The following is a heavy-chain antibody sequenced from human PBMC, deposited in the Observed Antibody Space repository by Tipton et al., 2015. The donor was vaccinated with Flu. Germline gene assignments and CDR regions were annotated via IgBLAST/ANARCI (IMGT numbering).Heavy chain of an antibody. D-gene: IGHD2-8*01. CDR2: INGDGSST. CDR3: ARDDLGYCTNGVCYLSLDY. V-gene: IGHV3-74*01. Sequence: SLRLSCAASEFIFSTSWMHWVRQGPGKGLEWVSRINGDGSSTTYADSVKGRFTMSRDNAKDTLYLQMNSLRADDTAVYYCARDDLGYCTNGVCYLSLDYWGQGTLVTVSS. CDR1: EFIFSTSW. J-gene: IGHJ4*02.